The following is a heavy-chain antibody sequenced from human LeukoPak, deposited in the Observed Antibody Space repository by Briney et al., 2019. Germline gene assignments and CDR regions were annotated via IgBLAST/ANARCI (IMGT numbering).Heavy chain of an antibody. CDR3: ASLGDYYDSSGYYY. J-gene: IGHJ4*02. D-gene: IGHD3-22*01. CDR1: GFTVSSNY. V-gene: IGHV3-53*01. Sequence: PGGSLRLSCAASGFTVSSNYMNWVRQAPGKGLEWVSVIYSGGSTYYADSVKGRFTISRDNSKNTLYLQMNSLRAEDTAVYYCASLGDYYDSSGYYYWGQGTLVTVSS. CDR2: IYSGGST.